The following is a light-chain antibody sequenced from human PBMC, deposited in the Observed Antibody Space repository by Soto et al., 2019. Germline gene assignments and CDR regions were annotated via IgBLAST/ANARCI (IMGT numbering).Light chain of an antibody. CDR3: QQYHSYYT. CDR1: QSISSW. J-gene: IGKJ2*01. V-gene: IGKV1-5*01. CDR2: DAS. Sequence: DIQMTQSPSTLSASVGDRVTITCRASQSISSWLAWYQQKPGKAPKLLIYDASSLESGVPSRFSGSGSGTEFTLTSSSLQPDDFASYYCQQYHSYYTFGQGTKLEIK.